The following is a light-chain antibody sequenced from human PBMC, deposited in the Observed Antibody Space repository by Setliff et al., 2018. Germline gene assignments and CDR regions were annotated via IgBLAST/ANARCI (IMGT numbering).Light chain of an antibody. V-gene: IGLV2-11*01. Sequence: QSALAQPRSVSGSPGQSVAISCSGTSSDVGRYNYVSWYQQHPGKAPKLMIYDVSRRPSGVPDRFSGSKSGNTASLTISGLQAEDEADYYCCSYAGSYTSLYVFGTGTKVTVL. CDR2: DVS. CDR1: SSDVGRYNY. J-gene: IGLJ1*01. CDR3: CSYAGSYTSLYV.